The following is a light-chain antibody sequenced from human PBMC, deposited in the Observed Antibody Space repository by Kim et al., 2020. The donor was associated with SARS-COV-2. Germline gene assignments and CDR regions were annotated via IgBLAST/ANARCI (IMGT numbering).Light chain of an antibody. CDR2: AAS. J-gene: IGKJ1*01. Sequence: SASVGDRVTLPCRGGQGIAKNVAWFQQKPGKAPKSLVYAASSLESGVPSRFGGSGYGTDFILTTGSLQPEDYASYYCRQYSGYPRPFGQGTKV. CDR3: RQYSGYPRP. CDR1: QGIAKN. V-gene: IGKV1-16*01.